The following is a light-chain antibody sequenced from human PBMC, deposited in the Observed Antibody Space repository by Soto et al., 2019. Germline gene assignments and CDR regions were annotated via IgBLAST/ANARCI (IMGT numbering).Light chain of an antibody. CDR1: SSDVGAYNY. Sequence: SVLTHPASVSGSPSQSITISCTGTSSDVGAYNYVSWYQQHPGKAPKLMIYEVSNRPSGVSNRFSGSKSGNTASLTISGLQAEDEADYYCSSYTTTTTYVFGTGTKVTVL. J-gene: IGLJ1*01. V-gene: IGLV2-14*01. CDR2: EVS. CDR3: SSYTTTTTYV.